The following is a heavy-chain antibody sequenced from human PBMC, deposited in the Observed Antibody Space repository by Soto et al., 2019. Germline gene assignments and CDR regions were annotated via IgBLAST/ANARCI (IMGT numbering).Heavy chain of an antibody. J-gene: IGHJ6*04. CDR2: IDPSDSYT. D-gene: IGHD2-2*01. CDR1: GYSFTSYW. CDR3: ARTGVPAAYYYYGMDV. V-gene: IGHV5-10-1*01. Sequence: GESLKISCKGSGYSFTSYWISWVRQMPGKGLEWMGRIDPSDSYTNYSPSFQGHVTISADKSISTAYLQWSSLKASDTAMYYCARTGVPAAYYYYGMDVWGKSTTVTVSS.